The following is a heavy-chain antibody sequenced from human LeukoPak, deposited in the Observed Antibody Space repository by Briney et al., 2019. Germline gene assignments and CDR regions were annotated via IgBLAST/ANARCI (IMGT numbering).Heavy chain of an antibody. CDR2: IIPIFGTA. Sequence: SVTVSCKASGGTFSSYAISWVRQAPGQGLEWMGGIIPIFGTANYAQKFQGRVTITADESTSTAYMELSSLRSEDTAVYYCAVLRFLEWFSWGQGTLVTVSS. D-gene: IGHD3-3*01. J-gene: IGHJ5*02. CDR3: AVLRFLEWFS. V-gene: IGHV1-69*01. CDR1: GGTFSSYA.